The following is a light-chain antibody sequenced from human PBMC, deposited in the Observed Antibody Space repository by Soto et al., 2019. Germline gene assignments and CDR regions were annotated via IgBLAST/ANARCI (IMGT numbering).Light chain of an antibody. J-gene: IGKJ1*01. CDR1: QSVSSSY. Sequence: EIVLTQSPGTLSLSPGERATLSCRASQSVSSSYLAWYQQKPGQAPRLLIYGASSRATGIPDRFSGSGSGTDFTLTISRLEPEDFAVYYCHQYDSSPVTFGQRTKVEIK. V-gene: IGKV3-20*01. CDR2: GAS. CDR3: HQYDSSPVT.